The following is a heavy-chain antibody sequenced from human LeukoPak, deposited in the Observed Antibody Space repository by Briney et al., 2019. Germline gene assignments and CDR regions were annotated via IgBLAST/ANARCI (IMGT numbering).Heavy chain of an antibody. J-gene: IGHJ4*02. V-gene: IGHV3-30*02. CDR3: AKARVGATTSGY. Sequence: GGSLRLSCAASGFTFSSYGMHWVRQAPGKGLEWVAFIRYVGSNKYYADSVKGRFTISRDNSKNTLYLQMNSLRAEDTAVYYCAKARVGATTSGYWGQGTLVTVSS. CDR2: IRYVGSNK. CDR1: GFTFSSYG. D-gene: IGHD1-26*01.